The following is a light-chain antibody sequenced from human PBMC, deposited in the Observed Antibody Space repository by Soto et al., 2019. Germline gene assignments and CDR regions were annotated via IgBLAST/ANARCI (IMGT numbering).Light chain of an antibody. CDR1: QSVSSSY. V-gene: IGKV3-20*01. J-gene: IGKJ1*01. CDR2: GAS. CDR3: QQYGSSPVT. Sequence: EIVLTQSPGTLSLSPGERATLSCRASQSVSSSYLAWYQQKPGQAPRLLIYGASSRATGIPDRFSGSGSGTDFTLTISRLEPEDFAVYYRQQYGSSPVTFGQGTKV.